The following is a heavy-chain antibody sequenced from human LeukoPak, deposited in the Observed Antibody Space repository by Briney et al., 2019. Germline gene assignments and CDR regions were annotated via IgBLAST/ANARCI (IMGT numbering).Heavy chain of an antibody. J-gene: IGHJ4*02. D-gene: IGHD1-26*01. CDR1: GYTFTSYY. CDR2: INPSGGST. Sequence: ASVKVSCKASGYTFTSYYMHWVRQAPGQGLEWMGIINPSGGSTSYAQKFQGRVTMTKDTSTSTVYMELSSLRYEDTAVYYCARATTTDYYFHYWGQGTLVTVPS. V-gene: IGHV1-46*03. CDR3: ARATTTDYYFHY.